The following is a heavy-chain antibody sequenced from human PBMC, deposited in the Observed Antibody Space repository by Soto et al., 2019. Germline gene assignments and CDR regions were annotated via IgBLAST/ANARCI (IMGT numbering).Heavy chain of an antibody. J-gene: IGHJ4*02. CDR2: INPNNDNS. D-gene: IGHD3-22*01. V-gene: IGHV1-18*04. CDR3: ASTPTYSRLGDH. CDR1: GYTFTSHG. Sequence: QVELVQSGGEVKKPGASVKVSCKASGYTFTSHGISWVRQAPGQGLEWVGWINPNNDNSVSAQKCQDRVTVTTATSTSTGYMESRSLTSADAAFYSCASTPTYSRLGDHWGQGTLVTVAS.